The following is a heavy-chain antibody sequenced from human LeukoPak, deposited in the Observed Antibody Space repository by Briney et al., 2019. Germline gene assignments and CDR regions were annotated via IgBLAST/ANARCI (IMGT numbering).Heavy chain of an antibody. V-gene: IGHV1-2*02. J-gene: IGHJ5*02. CDR3: ARDRLRLGYERTNWFDP. CDR1: GYTFTSHG. Sequence: ASVKVSCKASGYTFTSHGISWVRQAPGQGLEWMGWINPNSGDTNYGQKFQGRVTMTRDTSISTVYMELSRLRSDDTAVYYCARDRLRLGYERTNWFDPWGQGALVTVSS. D-gene: IGHD2-15*01. CDR2: INPNSGDT.